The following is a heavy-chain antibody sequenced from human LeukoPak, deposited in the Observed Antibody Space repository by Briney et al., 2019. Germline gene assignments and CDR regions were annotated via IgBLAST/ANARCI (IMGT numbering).Heavy chain of an antibody. V-gene: IGHV3-48*03. D-gene: IGHD2-15*01. J-gene: IGHJ3*02. Sequence: GGSLRLSCAASGFTFSSYEMNWVRQAPGKGLEWVSYISSSGSTIYYADSVKGRFTISRDNAKNSLYLQMNSLRAEDTAVYYCAREVDGYRSGGSCGDIWGQGTMVTVSS. CDR2: ISSSGSTI. CDR1: GFTFSSYE. CDR3: AREVDGYRSGGSCGDI.